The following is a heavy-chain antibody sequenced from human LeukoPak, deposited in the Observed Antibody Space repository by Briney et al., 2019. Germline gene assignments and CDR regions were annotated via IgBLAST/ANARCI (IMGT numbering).Heavy chain of an antibody. J-gene: IGHJ6*02. Sequence: GGSLRLSCAASGFTFSSYWMHWVRQAPGKGLVWVSRINSDGSSTSYAGSVKGRFTISRDNAKNTLYLQMNSLRAEDTAVYYCARAPYYYYGMDVWGQGTTVTVSS. CDR1: GFTFSSYW. CDR3: ARAPYYYYGMDV. V-gene: IGHV3-74*01. CDR2: INSDGSST.